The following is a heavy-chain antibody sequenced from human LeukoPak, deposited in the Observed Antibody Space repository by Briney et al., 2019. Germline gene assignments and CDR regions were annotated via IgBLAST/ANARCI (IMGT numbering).Heavy chain of an antibody. V-gene: IGHV4-59*11. D-gene: IGHD5-18*01. CDR1: GGSIRNHY. J-gene: IGHJ3*02. CDR2: VYYRGNT. CDR3: ARWPPVDTAMIDDAFDI. Sequence: SETLSLTCTVSGGSIRNHYWSWIRQPPGKGLEWIGYVYYRGNTDYNPSLESRVTISVDTSKNQFSLKLSSVTAADTAVYYCARWPPVDTAMIDDAFDIWGQGTMVTVSS.